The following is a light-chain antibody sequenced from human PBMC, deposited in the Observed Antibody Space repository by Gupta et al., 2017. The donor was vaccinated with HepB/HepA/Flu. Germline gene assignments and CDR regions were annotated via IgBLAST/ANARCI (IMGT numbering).Light chain of an antibody. CDR2: DAS. V-gene: IGKV1-33*01. CDR1: QDITNY. Sequence: DIQMTQSPSFLSASVGDRVTITCQASQDITNYLNWYQQKPGKAPKLLIYDASNLETGVPSRFSGSGSGTRFSFTIISLQPEDIATYYCQQYDNFSCTFGQGTKVDIK. CDR3: QQYDNFSCT. J-gene: IGKJ2*02.